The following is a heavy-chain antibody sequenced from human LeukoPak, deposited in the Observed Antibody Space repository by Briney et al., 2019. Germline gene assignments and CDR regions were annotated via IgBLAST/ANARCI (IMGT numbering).Heavy chain of an antibody. CDR2: IYYSGST. D-gene: IGHD3-9*01. CDR1: GGSISSYY. Sequence: PSETLSLTCTVSGGSISSYYWSWIRQPPGKGLEWIGYIYYSGSTNYNPSLKSRVTISVDTSKNQFSLKLSSVTAADTAVYYCARAPKYYDIWTDLDHYYGMDVWGQGTT. V-gene: IGHV4-59*01. J-gene: IGHJ6*02. CDR3: ARAPKYYDIWTDLDHYYGMDV.